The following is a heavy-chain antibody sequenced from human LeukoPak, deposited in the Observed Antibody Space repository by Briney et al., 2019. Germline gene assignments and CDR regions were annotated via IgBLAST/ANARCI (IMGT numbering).Heavy chain of an antibody. CDR2: ISGSGGST. D-gene: IGHD2-21*02. CDR1: GFTFSSYA. CDR3: AKNRGGDCYSPFDY. V-gene: IGHV3-23*01. Sequence: QSGGSLRLSCAASGFTFSSYAMSWVRQAPGKGLEWVSAISGSGGSTYYADSVKGRFTISRDNSKNTLYLQMNSLRAEDTAVYYCAKNRGGDCYSPFDYWGQGTLVTVSS. J-gene: IGHJ4*02.